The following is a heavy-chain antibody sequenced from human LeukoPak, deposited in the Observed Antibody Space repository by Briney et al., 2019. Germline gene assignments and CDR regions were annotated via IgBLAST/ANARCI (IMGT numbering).Heavy chain of an antibody. CDR3: AKDQSGYYDFWSGYPVPFDY. J-gene: IGHJ4*02. Sequence: PGGSLRLSCAASGFTFSSYAMSWVRQAPGKGLEWVSAISGSGASTYYADSVKGRFTISRDNSKNTLYLQMNSLRAEDTAVYYCAKDQSGYYDFWSGYPVPFDYWGQGTLVTVSS. CDR1: GFTFSSYA. D-gene: IGHD3-3*01. CDR2: ISGSGAST. V-gene: IGHV3-23*01.